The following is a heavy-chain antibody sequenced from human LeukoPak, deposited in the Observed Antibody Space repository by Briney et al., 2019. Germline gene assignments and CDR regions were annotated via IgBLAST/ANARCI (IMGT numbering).Heavy chain of an antibody. Sequence: ASVKVSCKASGYTFTSYDISWVRQAPGQGLEWMGWISAYNGNTNYAQKLQGRVTMTTDTSTSTAYMELRSLRSDDTAVYYCARVGGDYDSSDEPVYWGQGTLVTVSS. J-gene: IGHJ4*02. V-gene: IGHV1-18*01. D-gene: IGHD3-22*01. CDR2: ISAYNGNT. CDR3: ARVGGDYDSSDEPVY. CDR1: GYTFTSYD.